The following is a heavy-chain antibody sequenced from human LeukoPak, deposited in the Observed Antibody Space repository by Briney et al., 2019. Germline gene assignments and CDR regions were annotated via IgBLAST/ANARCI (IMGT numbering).Heavy chain of an antibody. D-gene: IGHD2-2*02. CDR1: GGSISSYY. CDR2: IYYSGST. Sequence: SETLSLTCTVSGGSISSYYWGWIRQPPGKGLEWIGSIYYSGSTYYNPSLKSRVTISVDTSKNQFSLKLSSVTAADTAVYYCARGRYCSSTSCYRGGYFDYWGQGTLVTVSS. V-gene: IGHV4-39*01. CDR3: ARGRYCSSTSCYRGGYFDY. J-gene: IGHJ4*02.